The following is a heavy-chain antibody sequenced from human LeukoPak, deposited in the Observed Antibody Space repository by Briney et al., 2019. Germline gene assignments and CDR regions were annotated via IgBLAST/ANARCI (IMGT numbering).Heavy chain of an antibody. Sequence: PSETLSLTCDVSGDSITTEHYWWGWLRQPPGKGLEWIAIIFYTGKIHDNPSLRNRISMSVDTSKDQFSLRLSAVTAADTAVYYGPRKLGVCVWALDRWGQGPLVPSPQ. D-gene: IGHD3-16*01. V-gene: IGHV4-39*01. CDR3: PRKLGVCVWALDR. CDR1: GDSITTEHYW. CDR2: IFYTGKI. J-gene: IGHJ4*02.